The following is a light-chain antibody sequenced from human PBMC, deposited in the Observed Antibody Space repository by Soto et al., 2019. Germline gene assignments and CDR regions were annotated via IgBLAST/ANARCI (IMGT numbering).Light chain of an antibody. V-gene: IGKV3-20*01. CDR2: GAS. CDR1: QSVSSTF. J-gene: IGKJ1*01. Sequence: VLTQSPDTLSLSPGERATLSCRASQSVSSTFLNWYQQKPGQAPRVLIYGASNRATGTPDRFSGSGAGTDFTLTISRLEPEDFAVYYCQQYDNLSWTFGQGTKVDIK. CDR3: QQYDNLSWT.